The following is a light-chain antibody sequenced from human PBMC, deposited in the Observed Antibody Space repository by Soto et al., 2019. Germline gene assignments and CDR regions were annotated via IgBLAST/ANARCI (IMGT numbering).Light chain of an antibody. V-gene: IGKV3-20*01. Sequence: EIVLTQSPDTLSLSPGERATLSCRASQSVSNTYLAWYQQKPGQAPRLLIYGASSRATGIPDSFSGSGSGTDFTXTXXXXEPEDFAVYXXQHYRTSQALFPFGPGTKVDIK. CDR1: QSVSNTY. CDR2: GAS. J-gene: IGKJ3*01. CDR3: QHYRTSQALFP.